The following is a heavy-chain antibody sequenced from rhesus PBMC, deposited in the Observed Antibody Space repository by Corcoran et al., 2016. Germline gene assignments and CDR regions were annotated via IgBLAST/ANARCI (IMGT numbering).Heavy chain of an antibody. CDR1: GFSFSIYW. D-gene: IGHD6-13*01. CDR3: LRGPYTSPFDY. V-gene: IGHV4-80*01. J-gene: IGHJ4*01. CDR2: ISGNSESA. Sequence: QVQLQESGPGLVKPSETLSLTCAASGFSFSIYWCTWIRHPPGTGLEWIGDISGNSESANYNPSLKIRVTISKDASKTQFSLRLTSVTAADTAVYYCLRGPYTSPFDYWGQGVLVTVSS.